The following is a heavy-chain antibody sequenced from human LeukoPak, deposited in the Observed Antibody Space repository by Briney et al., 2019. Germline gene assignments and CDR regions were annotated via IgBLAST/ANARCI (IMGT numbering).Heavy chain of an antibody. CDR1: GFTFSTYA. CDR3: ARDRVEQQPGDYYYGMDV. D-gene: IGHD6-13*01. CDR2: ISSSGGST. J-gene: IGHJ6*02. Sequence: GGSLRLSCAASGFTFSTYAMSWVRRAPGKGLEGVSAISSSGGSTYYADSVKGRFTISRHNSKNTLYLQMNSLRAEDTAVYYCARDRVEQQPGDYYYGMDVWGQGTTVTVSS. V-gene: IGHV3-23*01.